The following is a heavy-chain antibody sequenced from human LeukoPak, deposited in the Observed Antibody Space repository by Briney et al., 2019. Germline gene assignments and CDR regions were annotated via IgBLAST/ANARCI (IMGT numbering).Heavy chain of an antibody. J-gene: IGHJ4*02. CDR3: ARVVNHSWNYGGGLEY. CDR1: GYTFTIYY. Sequence: ASVKVSCKASGYTFTIYYMHWVRQAPGQGLEWMGIINPSGGSTTSARKYQGRVTMTKDTSTSTVYMELSSLRSEDTAVYYCARVVNHSWNYGGGLEYWGQGTLVTVSS. V-gene: IGHV1-46*01. D-gene: IGHD1-7*01. CDR2: INPSGGST.